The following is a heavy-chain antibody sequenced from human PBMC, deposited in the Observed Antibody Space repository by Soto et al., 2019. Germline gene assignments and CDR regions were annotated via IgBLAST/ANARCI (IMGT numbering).Heavy chain of an antibody. CDR3: ASGHSGYDLNY. J-gene: IGHJ4*02. V-gene: IGHV3-30*03. D-gene: IGHD5-12*01. CDR1: GFTFSSYG. CDR2: ISYDGSNK. Sequence: GGSLRLSCAASGFTFSSYGMHWVRQAPGKGLEWVAVISYDGSNKYYADSVKGRFTISRDNSKNTLYLQMNSLRAEDTAVYYCASGHSGYDLNYWGQGTLVTVSS.